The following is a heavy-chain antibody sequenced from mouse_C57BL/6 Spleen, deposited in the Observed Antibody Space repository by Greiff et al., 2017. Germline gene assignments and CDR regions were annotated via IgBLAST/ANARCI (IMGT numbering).Heavy chain of an antibody. CDR3: AGVVPYYYAMDY. Sequence: QVQLQQPGAELVKPGASVKLSCKASGYTFTSYWMQWVKQRPGQGLEWIGELDPSDSYTNYNQKFKGKATLTVDTSSSTAYMQLSSLTSEDSAVYYCAGVVPYYYAMDYWGQGTSVTVSS. CDR2: LDPSDSYT. CDR1: GYTFTSYW. J-gene: IGHJ4*01. V-gene: IGHV1-50*01. D-gene: IGHD1-1*01.